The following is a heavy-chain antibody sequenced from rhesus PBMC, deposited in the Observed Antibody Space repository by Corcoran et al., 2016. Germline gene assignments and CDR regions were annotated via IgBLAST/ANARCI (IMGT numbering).Heavy chain of an antibody. CDR1: GYSISSGYY. CDR2: IRCSSGRP. J-gene: IGHJ2*01. D-gene: IGHD1-44*01. Sequence: QVQLQESGPGLVKPSETLSLTCAVSGYSISSGYYWGWIRQPPGKGLEYIGYIRCSSGRPNPNPSRKSQVTLSKDTSKAQCSLKLSAVTAADTAVYYCAGHGRLQGCYFDLWGPGTPITISS. CDR3: AGHGRLQGCYFDL. V-gene: IGHV4-99*01.